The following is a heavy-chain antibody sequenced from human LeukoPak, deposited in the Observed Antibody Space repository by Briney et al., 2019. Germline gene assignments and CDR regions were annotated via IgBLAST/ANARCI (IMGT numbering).Heavy chain of an antibody. CDR2: ISSSGSTI. CDR1: GFTFSSYS. D-gene: IGHD6-13*01. V-gene: IGHV3-21*04. CDR3: AREGSSSWFDY. J-gene: IGHJ5*01. Sequence: PGGSLRLSCAASGFTFSSYSMNWVRQAPGKGLEWVSSISSSGSTIYYADSVKGRFTISRDNAKNSLYLQMNSLRADDTAVYYCAREGSSSWFDYWGQGTLVTVSS.